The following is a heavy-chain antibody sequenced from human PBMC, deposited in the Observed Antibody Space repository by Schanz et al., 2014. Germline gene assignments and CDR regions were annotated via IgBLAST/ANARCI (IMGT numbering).Heavy chain of an antibody. V-gene: IGHV3-23*04. Sequence: EVQLVESGGGLVKPGGSLRLSCAASGFTFTTYAMTWVRQAPGQGLEGISTISGSGGDTYPADSVKGRFTISRDNSNNTLYLQMKSLRAEDTAVYYCAKYRGGYSYGFVEYWGQGILVTVSS. CDR3: AKYRGGYSYGFVEY. CDR1: GFTFTTYA. J-gene: IGHJ4*02. D-gene: IGHD5-18*01. CDR2: ISGSGGDT.